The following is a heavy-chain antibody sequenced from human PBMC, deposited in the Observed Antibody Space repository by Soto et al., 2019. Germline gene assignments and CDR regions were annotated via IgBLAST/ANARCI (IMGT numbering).Heavy chain of an antibody. J-gene: IGHJ6*02. Sequence: QVQLVESGGGVVQPGRSQRLSCAASGFTFSSYAMYWVRQAPGKGLEWVAVISYDGNNKYYADSVKGRFTISRDNSKNTLYLQMNSLRAEDTAVYYCARAGCDGGSCYTLVGLRYGMDVWGQGTTVTFSS. V-gene: IGHV3-30-3*01. D-gene: IGHD2-15*01. CDR2: ISYDGNNK. CDR3: ARAGCDGGSCYTLVGLRYGMDV. CDR1: GFTFSSYA.